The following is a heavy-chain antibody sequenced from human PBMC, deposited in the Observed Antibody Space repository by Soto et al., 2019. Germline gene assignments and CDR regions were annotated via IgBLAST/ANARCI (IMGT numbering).Heavy chain of an antibody. V-gene: IGHV3-53*02. CDR3: ARVPGRL. Sequence: QLVETGGGLIQPGTSLTLSCAASGFSVSRNYMTWVRQAPGKGLEWVSFVYSGGAKFYADSVKGRFILSRDDSQNTMYLQMNNLRAEDTAVYYCARVPGRLWGRGTLVTVAS. CDR2: VYSGGAK. CDR1: GFSVSRNY. J-gene: IGHJ4*02. D-gene: IGHD3-10*01.